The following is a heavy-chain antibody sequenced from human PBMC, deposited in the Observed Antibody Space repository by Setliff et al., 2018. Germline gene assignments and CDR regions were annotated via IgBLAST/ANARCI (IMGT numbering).Heavy chain of an antibody. Sequence: GASVKVSCKASGYTFSNYGITWVRQAPGQGLEWMGWISAYSGNTKYALTLQGRVTMTTDPSTTTAYLELRSLTSDDTAVYYCSRLVRYCTTTRCQGASGAELWGQGTLVTVSS. D-gene: IGHD2-8*01. CDR3: SRLVRYCTTTRCQGASGAEL. CDR1: GYTFSNYG. J-gene: IGHJ4*02. CDR2: ISAYSGNT. V-gene: IGHV1-18*04.